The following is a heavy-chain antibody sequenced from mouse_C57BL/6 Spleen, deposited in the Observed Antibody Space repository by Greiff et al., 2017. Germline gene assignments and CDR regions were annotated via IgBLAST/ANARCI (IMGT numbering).Heavy chain of an antibody. Sequence: QVQLQQSGPELVKPGASVKISCKASGYAFSSSWMNWVKQRPGKGLELIGRIYPGDGDTNYNGKFKGKATLTADKSSSTAYMQLSSLTSEDSAVYFCARSVDGYYFDYWCQGTTLTVSS. J-gene: IGHJ2*01. CDR3: ARSVDGYYFDY. CDR1: GYAFSSSW. V-gene: IGHV1-82*01. D-gene: IGHD2-3*01. CDR2: IYPGDGDT.